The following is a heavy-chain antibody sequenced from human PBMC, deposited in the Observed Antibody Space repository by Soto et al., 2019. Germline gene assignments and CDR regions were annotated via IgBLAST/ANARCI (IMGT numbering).Heavy chain of an antibody. V-gene: IGHV3-7*01. CDR2: IKQDGREK. D-gene: IGHD3-16*01. CDR1: GFTFSRYW. CDR3: ARDAYDYTGGSSDTGSGDS. J-gene: IGHJ4*02. Sequence: EVQLVESGGGLVQPGGSLRLSCAASGFTFSRYWMSWVRQAPGKGLEWVANIKQDGREKYYVDSVKDRFTISRDNAKKSVTVQMNSLRAEDTAVSYCARDAYDYTGGSSDTGSGDSWGQGPMVTVS.